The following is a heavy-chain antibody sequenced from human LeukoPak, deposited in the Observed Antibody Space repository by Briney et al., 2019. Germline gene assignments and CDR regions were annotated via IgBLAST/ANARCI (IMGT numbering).Heavy chain of an antibody. Sequence: ASVKVSCTASGYTFTSYGISWVRQAPGQGLEWMGWISAYNGNTNYAQNLQGRVTMTTDISTTTAYMELRSLRSDDTAVYYCAREPKIGNFDYWGLGTLVIVSS. CDR2: ISAYNGNT. V-gene: IGHV1-18*01. CDR1: GYTFTSYG. J-gene: IGHJ4*02. CDR3: AREPKIGNFDY.